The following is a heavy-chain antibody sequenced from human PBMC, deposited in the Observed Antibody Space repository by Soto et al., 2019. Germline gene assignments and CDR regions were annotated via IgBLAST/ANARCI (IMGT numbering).Heavy chain of an antibody. V-gene: IGHV3-21*01. D-gene: IGHD6-6*01. J-gene: IGHJ6*02. CDR2: MSGISKYI. CDR3: AREKEEEGSASLRGYYGMDA. CDR1: EFTLSSFR. Sequence: EVHLVESGGGLVKSGGSLRLSCEASEFTLSSFRMTWIRQAPGRGLEWVASMSGISKYIHYADTVKGRFTISRDNAKNSLYLQMNAVRAENTAVYYCAREKEEEGSASLRGYYGMDAWGQGTTVTAPS.